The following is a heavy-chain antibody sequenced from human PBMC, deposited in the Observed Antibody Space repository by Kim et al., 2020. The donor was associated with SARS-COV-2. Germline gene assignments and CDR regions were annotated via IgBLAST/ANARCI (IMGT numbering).Heavy chain of an antibody. CDR1: GFTFSSYG. J-gene: IGHJ6*02. V-gene: IGHV3-33*01. CDR2: IWYDGSNK. D-gene: IGHD2-2*01. Sequence: GGSLRLSCAASGFTFSSYGMHWVRQAPGKGLEWVAVIWYDGSNKYYADSVKGRFTISRDNSKNTLYLQMNSLRAEDTAVYYCARGLVVPAAIILYYGMDVWGQGTTVTVSS. CDR3: ARGLVVPAAIILYYGMDV.